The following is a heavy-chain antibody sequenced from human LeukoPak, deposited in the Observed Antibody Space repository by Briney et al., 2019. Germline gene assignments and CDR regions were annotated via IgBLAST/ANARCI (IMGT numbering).Heavy chain of an antibody. CDR1: GFTFSSYA. Sequence: PGGSLRLSCAAPGFTFSSYAMSWVRQAPGKGLEWVSAISGSGGSTYYADSVKGRFTISRDNSKNTLYLQMNSLRAEDTAVYYCAKGSWLRFWDYSDYWGQGTLVTVSS. J-gene: IGHJ4*02. D-gene: IGHD5-12*01. V-gene: IGHV3-23*01. CDR2: ISGSGGST. CDR3: AKGSWLRFWDYSDY.